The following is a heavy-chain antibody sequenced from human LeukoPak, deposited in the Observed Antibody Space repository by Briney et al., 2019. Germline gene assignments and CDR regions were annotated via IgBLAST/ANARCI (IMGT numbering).Heavy chain of an antibody. V-gene: IGHV1-18*01. CDR3: ARGNTYYDFWSGYYTFDY. CDR1: GYTFTSYG. J-gene: IGHJ4*02. Sequence: GASVKVSCKASGYTFTSYGISWVRQAPGQGLEWMGWISAYNGNTNYAQKLQGRVTMTTDTSTSTAHMELRSLRSDDTAVYYCARGNTYYDFWSGYYTFDYWGQGTLVTVSS. CDR2: ISAYNGNT. D-gene: IGHD3-3*01.